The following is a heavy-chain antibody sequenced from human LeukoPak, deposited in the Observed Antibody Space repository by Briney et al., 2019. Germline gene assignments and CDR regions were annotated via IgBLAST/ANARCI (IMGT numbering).Heavy chain of an antibody. D-gene: IGHD3-22*01. CDR3: AKNRGDYFDTSTHSFDS. J-gene: IGHJ4*02. CDR1: GFILSSFD. V-gene: IGHV3-30*02. CDR2: IGYDGTDK. Sequence: GGCLRLSCAPSGFILSSFDMHRVRQAPGKGLEWVASIGYDGTDKYYADSVKGRFTVSRDNSQNTLSLQMSSLGTEDTAVYFCAKNRGDYFDTSTHSFDSWGQGTLVTVSS.